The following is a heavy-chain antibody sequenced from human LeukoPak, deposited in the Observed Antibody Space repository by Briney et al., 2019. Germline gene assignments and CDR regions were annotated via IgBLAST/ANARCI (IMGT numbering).Heavy chain of an antibody. V-gene: IGHV3-30*04. Sequence: PGGSLTLSCAASGFTFSSYAMHWVRQAPGKGLEWVAVISYDGSNKYYADSVKDRFTISRDNSKNTLYPQMNSLRAEDTAVYSCARANPVLMVSKYFQHWGQGTLVTASS. J-gene: IGHJ1*01. CDR1: GFTFSSYA. D-gene: IGHD2-8*01. CDR2: ISYDGSNK. CDR3: ARANPVLMVSKYFQH.